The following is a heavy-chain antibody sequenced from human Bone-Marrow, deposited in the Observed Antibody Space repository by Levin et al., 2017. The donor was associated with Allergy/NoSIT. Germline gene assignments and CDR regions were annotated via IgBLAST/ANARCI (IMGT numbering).Heavy chain of an antibody. CDR1: GFIFDDYG. CDR2: INWNGDGP. J-gene: IGHJ4*02. V-gene: IGHV3-20*04. D-gene: IGHD6-19*01. CDR3: ARSSRGEEGPFDY. Sequence: SCAASGFIFDDYGMSWVRPAPGKGLEWVADINWNGDGPSYVDSVKGRFTISRDNAKNSLYLQMNSLRAEDTAFYYCARSSRGEEGPFDYWGQGTLVTVSS.